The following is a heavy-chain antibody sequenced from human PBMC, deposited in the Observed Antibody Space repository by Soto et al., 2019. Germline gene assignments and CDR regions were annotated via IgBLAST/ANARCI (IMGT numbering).Heavy chain of an antibody. CDR3: ARGRFLEWLLSSYYYYGMDV. CDR1: GYTFTGYY. J-gene: IGHJ6*02. CDR2: INPNSGGT. V-gene: IGHV1-2*02. D-gene: IGHD3-3*01. Sequence: QVQLVQSGAEVKKPGASVKVSCKASGYTFTGYYMHWVRQAPGQGLEWMGWINPNSGGTNYAQKFHGRVTMTRDTSISTAYMELSRLRSDDTAVYYCARGRFLEWLLSSYYYYGMDVWGQGTTVTVSS.